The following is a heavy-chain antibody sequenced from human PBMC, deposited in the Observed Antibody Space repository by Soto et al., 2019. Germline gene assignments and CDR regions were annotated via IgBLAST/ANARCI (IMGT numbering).Heavy chain of an antibody. V-gene: IGHV4-34*01. CDR3: ATLSIAAAGTIYYYGMDV. D-gene: IGHD6-13*01. CDR2: INHSGST. Sequence: SETLSLTCAVYGGSFSGYYWSWIRQPPGKGLEWIGEINHSGSTNYNPSLKSRVTISVDTSKNQFSLKLSSVTAADTAVYYCATLSIAAAGTIYYYGMDVWGQGTTVTVSS. CDR1: GGSFSGYY. J-gene: IGHJ6*02.